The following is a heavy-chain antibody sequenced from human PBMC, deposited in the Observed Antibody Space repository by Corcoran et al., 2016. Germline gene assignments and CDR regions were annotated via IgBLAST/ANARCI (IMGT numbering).Heavy chain of an antibody. CDR2: IIPIFGTA. Sequence: QVQLVQSGAEVKKPGSSVKVSCKVSGGTFSSYAISWVRQAPGQGLEWMGGIIPIFGTANYAQKFQGRVTITADESTSTAYMELSSLGSEDTAVYYGASGSHPARLGELCFNYYYGMDVWGQGTTVTVSS. D-gene: IGHD3-16*01. CDR3: ASGSHPARLGELCFNYYYGMDV. J-gene: IGHJ6*02. V-gene: IGHV1-69*01. CDR1: GGTFSSYA.